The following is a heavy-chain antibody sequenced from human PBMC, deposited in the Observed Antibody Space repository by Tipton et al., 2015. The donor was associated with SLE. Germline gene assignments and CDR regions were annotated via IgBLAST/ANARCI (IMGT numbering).Heavy chain of an antibody. V-gene: IGHV4-59*11. J-gene: IGHJ4*02. CDR2: IHYSGNT. CDR3: ARAEYSSSLEYYYDY. D-gene: IGHD6-6*01. CDR1: GVSMNSHY. Sequence: TLSLTCTVSGVSMNSHYWSWIRQPPGKGLEWIGYIHYSGNTDYSPSLQSRVTISIDTSKSQFSLTLKFVTAADTAVYFCARAEYSSSLEYYYDYWGQGKLVTVSS.